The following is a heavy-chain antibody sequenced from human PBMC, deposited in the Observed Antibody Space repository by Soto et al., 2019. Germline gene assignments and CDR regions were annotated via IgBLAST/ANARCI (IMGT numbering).Heavy chain of an antibody. CDR1: GDSVSSNSAA. Sequence: TLSLTCAISGDSVSSNSAAWNWIRQSPSRGLEWLGRTYYRSKWYNDYAVSVKSRITINPDTSKNQFSLQLNSVTPEDTAVYYCARTGDTAHDYYYYYGMDVWGQGTTVTVSS. CDR3: ARTGDTAHDYYYYYGMDV. D-gene: IGHD5-18*01. J-gene: IGHJ6*02. CDR2: TYYRSKWYN. V-gene: IGHV6-1*01.